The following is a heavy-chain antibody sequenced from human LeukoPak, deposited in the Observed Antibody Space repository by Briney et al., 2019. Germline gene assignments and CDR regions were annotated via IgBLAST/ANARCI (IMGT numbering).Heavy chain of an antibody. D-gene: IGHD2-21*02. Sequence: PSETLSLTCTVSGGSITSSYWSWIRQPPGKGLEWIGYIYYSGSTNYNPSLKSRVTISVDTSKNQFSLKLSSVTAADTAVYYCARSLYCGGDCPWGYFDLWGRGTLVTVSS. V-gene: IGHV4-59*01. CDR3: ARSLYCGGDCPWGYFDL. CDR1: GGSITSSY. CDR2: IYYSGST. J-gene: IGHJ2*01.